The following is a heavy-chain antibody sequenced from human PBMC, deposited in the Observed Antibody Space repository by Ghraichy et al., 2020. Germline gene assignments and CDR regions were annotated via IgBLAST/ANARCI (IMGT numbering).Heavy chain of an antibody. CDR2: IYTSGST. V-gene: IGHV4-4*09. D-gene: IGHD1-26*01. CDR3: ASTKAVGATTDKKKFDY. CDR1: GGSISSYY. Sequence: SETLSLTCTVSGGSISSYYWSWIRQPPGKGLEWIGYIYTSGSTNYNPSLKSRVTISVDTSKNQFSLKLSSVTAADTAVYYCASTKAVGATTDKKKFDYWGQGTLVTVSS. J-gene: IGHJ4*02.